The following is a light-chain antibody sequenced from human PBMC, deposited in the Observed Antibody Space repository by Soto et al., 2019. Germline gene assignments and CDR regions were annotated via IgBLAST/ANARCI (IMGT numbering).Light chain of an antibody. V-gene: IGKV1-39*01. CDR2: AAS. Sequence: DIQMTQSPSSLSASVGDRVTITCRASQSISSYLNWYQQKPGKAPKLLIYAASSLQSGVPSRFSGSVSGTDSTLTISSLQPEDFETYYCQQSYSTPRTFGQGTKVDIK. CDR3: QQSYSTPRT. CDR1: QSISSY. J-gene: IGKJ1*01.